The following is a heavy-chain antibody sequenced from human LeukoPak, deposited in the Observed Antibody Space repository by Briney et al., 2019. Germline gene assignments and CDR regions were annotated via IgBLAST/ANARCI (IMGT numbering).Heavy chain of an antibody. CDR3: ARDRDSSGWYEGFNY. Sequence: GGSLRLSCAASGFTFSSSAMHWVRQAPDKGLEWVAVISYDGSNKYYADSVKGRFTISRDNSKNTLYLQMNSLRADDTAVYYCARDRDSSGWYEGFNYWGQGTLVTVSS. CDR1: GFTFSSSA. CDR2: ISYDGSNK. J-gene: IGHJ4*02. D-gene: IGHD6-19*01. V-gene: IGHV3-30-3*01.